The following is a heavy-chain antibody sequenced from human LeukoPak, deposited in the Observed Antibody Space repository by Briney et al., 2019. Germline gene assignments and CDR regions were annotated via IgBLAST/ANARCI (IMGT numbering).Heavy chain of an antibody. Sequence: PSQTLSLTCTVSGGSISSYYSSWIRQPPGKGLEWIGYIYYSGSTNYNPSLKSRVTISVDTSKNQFSLKLSSVTAADTAVYYCARQLRYDYPDYWGQGTLVTVSS. V-gene: IGHV4-59*08. CDR2: IYYSGST. CDR3: ARQLRYDYPDY. D-gene: IGHD5-12*01. J-gene: IGHJ4*02. CDR1: GGSISSYY.